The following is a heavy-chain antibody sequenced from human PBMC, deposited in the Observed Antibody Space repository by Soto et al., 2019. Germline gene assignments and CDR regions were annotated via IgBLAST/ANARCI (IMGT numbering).Heavy chain of an antibody. Sequence: QVQLQEAGPGLVRPSQPLSLTCTVSGDSIRSGTYSWTWIRQHPGKGLEGIGVIYNSGTTYYNPSLKSRVNVSSDSSKNQFALKMSSVTAADTASYCFARDSSWRGYCDLWGQGTLVTFSS. D-gene: IGHD3-3*01. CDR3: ARDSSWRGYCDL. CDR2: IYNSGTT. V-gene: IGHV4-31*03. CDR1: GDSIRSGTYS. J-gene: IGHJ4*02.